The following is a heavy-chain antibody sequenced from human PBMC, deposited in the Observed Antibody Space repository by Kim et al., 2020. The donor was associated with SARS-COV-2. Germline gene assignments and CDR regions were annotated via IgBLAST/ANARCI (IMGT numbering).Heavy chain of an antibody. CDR2: IKQDGSEK. V-gene: IGHV3-7*01. J-gene: IGHJ4*02. CDR1: GFTFSSYW. Sequence: GGSLRLSCAASGFTFSSYWMSWVRQAPGKGLEWVANIKQDGSEKYYVDSVKGRFTISRDNAKNTLYLQMNSLRGENTAVYYCAGVPSYNWISDYWGQGTLVTVSS. D-gene: IGHD1-20*01. CDR3: AGVPSYNWISDY.